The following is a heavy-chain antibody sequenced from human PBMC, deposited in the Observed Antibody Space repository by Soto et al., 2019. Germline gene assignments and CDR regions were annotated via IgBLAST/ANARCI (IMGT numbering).Heavy chain of an antibody. J-gene: IGHJ4*01. CDR1: GFTFNTYT. CDR2: ISGSGGNT. V-gene: IGHV3-23*01. Sequence: GGSLRLSCVASGFTFNTYTMTRVRQAPGKGLEWVSTISGSGGNTYYRDSVKGRFTISRDNSKNTLYLRMNSLRAEDTAVYYCATPGGEEPLDYWGHGTLVTPSS. D-gene: IGHD1-26*01. CDR3: ATPGGEEPLDY.